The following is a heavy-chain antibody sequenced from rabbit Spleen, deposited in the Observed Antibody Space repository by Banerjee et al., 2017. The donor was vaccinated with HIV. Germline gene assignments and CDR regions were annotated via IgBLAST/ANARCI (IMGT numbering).Heavy chain of an antibody. D-gene: IGHD1-1*01. V-gene: IGHV1S40*01. CDR3: ARNYVNAFDP. CDR1: GVSFSLSSY. Sequence: QSLEESGGGLVKPGASLTLTCTASGVSFSLSSYMCWVRQAPGKGLEWIACIDSGSSGFTYYATWAIGRFTISKASSTTVTLQMTSLTAADTATYFCARNYVNAFDPWGPGTLVTVS. CDR2: IDSGSSGFT. J-gene: IGHJ2*01.